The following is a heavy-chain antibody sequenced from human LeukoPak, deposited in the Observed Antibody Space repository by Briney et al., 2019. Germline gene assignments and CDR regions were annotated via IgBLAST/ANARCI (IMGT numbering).Heavy chain of an antibody. CDR1: GFTFSSYA. CDR3: AKVGYSSGWYKFDAFDI. Sequence: GSLRLSCAASGFTFSSYAMSWVRQAPGKGLEWVSAISGSGGSTYYADSVKGRFTISRDNSKNTLYLQMNSLRAEDTAVYYCAKVGYSSGWYKFDAFDIWGQGTMVTVSS. V-gene: IGHV3-23*01. J-gene: IGHJ3*02. CDR2: ISGSGGST. D-gene: IGHD6-19*01.